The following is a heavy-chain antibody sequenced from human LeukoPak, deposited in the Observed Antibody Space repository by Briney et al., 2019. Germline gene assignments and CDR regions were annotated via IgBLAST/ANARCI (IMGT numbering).Heavy chain of an antibody. CDR2: IYTSGST. CDR1: GGSISSYY. D-gene: IGHD2-2*01. J-gene: IGHJ2*01. V-gene: IGHV4-4*07. CDR3: ARGIVVVPAAMWYFDL. Sequence: SETLSLTCTVSGGSISSYYWSWIRQPAGKGLEWIGRIYTSGSTNYNPSLKSRVTMSVDTSKNLFSLKLSSVTAADTAVYYCARGIVVVPAAMWYFDLWGRGTLVTVSS.